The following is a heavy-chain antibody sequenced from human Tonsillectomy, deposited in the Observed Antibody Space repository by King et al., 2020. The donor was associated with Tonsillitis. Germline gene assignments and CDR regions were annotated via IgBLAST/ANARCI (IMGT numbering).Heavy chain of an antibody. CDR2: INHSGST. D-gene: IGHD3-10*01. CDR3: ARGHRPGGITMVRGVSHFDY. CDR1: GGSFSGYY. Sequence: VQLQQWGAGLLKPSETLSLTCAVYGGSFSGYYWSWIRQPPGKGLEWIGEINHSGSTNYNPSLKSRVTVSVDTSKNQCSLKLSSVTAADTAVYYCARGHRPGGITMVRGVSHFDYWGQGTLVTVSS. J-gene: IGHJ4*02. V-gene: IGHV4-34*01.